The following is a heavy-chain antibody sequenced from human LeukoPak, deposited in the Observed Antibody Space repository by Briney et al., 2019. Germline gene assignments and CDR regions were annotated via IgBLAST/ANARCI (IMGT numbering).Heavy chain of an antibody. J-gene: IGHJ6*03. Sequence: PSETLSLTCTVSVGSISSSSYYWGWIRQPPGKGLEWIGSIYYSWSTYYNPSLKSRVTISVDTSKNQFPLKLSSVTAADTAVYYCARGLGTYYYYYMDVWGKGTTVTVSS. D-gene: IGHD5/OR15-5a*01. CDR2: IYYSWST. V-gene: IGHV4-39*01. CDR1: VGSISSSSYY. CDR3: ARGLGTYYYYYMDV.